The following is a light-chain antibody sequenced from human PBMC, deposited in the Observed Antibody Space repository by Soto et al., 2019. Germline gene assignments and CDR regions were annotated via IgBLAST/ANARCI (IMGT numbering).Light chain of an antibody. V-gene: IGLV2-8*01. CDR3: SSYAGSDPVL. CDR2: DVT. CDR1: SSDVGGYHY. J-gene: IGLJ2*01. Sequence: QPVLTQPPSASGSPGQSVTISCTGTSSDVGGYHYVSWYQHHPGKAPKLMIYDVTKRPSGVPDRFSGSKSGNTASLTVSGLQAEDEADYYCSSYAGSDPVLFGGGTQLTVL.